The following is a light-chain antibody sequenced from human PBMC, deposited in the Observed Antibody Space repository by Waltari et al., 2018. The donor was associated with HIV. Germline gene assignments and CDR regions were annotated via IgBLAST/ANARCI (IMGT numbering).Light chain of an antibody. Sequence: QSALTQPASVSGSPGQSITISCPGTSSDVGGYNYASWYQHHPGKAPKLMISEVSNRPSGVSNRFSGSKSGNTASLTISGLQAEDEADYYCSSYSSSITLYVVFGGGTKLTVL. CDR1: SSDVGGYNY. CDR2: EVS. J-gene: IGLJ2*01. CDR3: SSYSSSITLYVV. V-gene: IGLV2-14*01.